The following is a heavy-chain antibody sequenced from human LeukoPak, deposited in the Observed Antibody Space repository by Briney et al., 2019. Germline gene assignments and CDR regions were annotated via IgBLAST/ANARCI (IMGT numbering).Heavy chain of an antibody. J-gene: IGHJ4*02. Sequence: GGSLRLSCAASGFTFSSYWMTWVRQAPGMGPECVANINQDGSEKNYVDSVRGRFTISRDNARNSLYLQLNSLRAEDTAVYYCARTARLLESWGQGTLVTVSS. D-gene: IGHD2-21*02. CDR2: INQDGSEK. CDR3: ARTARLLES. V-gene: IGHV3-7*01. CDR1: GFTFSSYW.